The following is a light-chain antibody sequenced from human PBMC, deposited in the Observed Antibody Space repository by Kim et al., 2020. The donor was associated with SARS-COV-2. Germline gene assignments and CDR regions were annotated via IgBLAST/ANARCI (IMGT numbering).Light chain of an antibody. J-gene: IGLJ1*01. Sequence: APGKTARITCGGNNIGSKSMHWYQQKPGQAPVLVIYYDSDRPSGIPERFSGSNSGNTATLTISRVEAGDEADYYCQVWDSSSDHRVFGTGTKVTVL. V-gene: IGLV3-21*04. CDR3: QVWDSSSDHRV. CDR2: YDS. CDR1: NIGSKS.